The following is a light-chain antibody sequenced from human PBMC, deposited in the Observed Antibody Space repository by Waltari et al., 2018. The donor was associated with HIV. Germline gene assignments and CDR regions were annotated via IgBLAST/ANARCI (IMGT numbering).Light chain of an antibody. CDR2: SAS. CDR1: QNVYTD. Sequence: DIQMSQTPYSLSASVGDRVPITCGARQNVYTDLNWYQKKLGEAPQLLIYSASPFPTAVPARFSGSGSGTLFTLTIGGLQPDDLATYYCQQSFRPPLTFGPGTKV. V-gene: IGKV1-39*01. CDR3: QQSFRPPLT. J-gene: IGKJ3*01.